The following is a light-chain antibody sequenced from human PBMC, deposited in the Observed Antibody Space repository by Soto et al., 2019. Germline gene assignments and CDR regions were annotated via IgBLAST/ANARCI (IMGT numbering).Light chain of an antibody. J-gene: IGKJ4*01. CDR2: GAS. V-gene: IGKV3-15*01. CDR3: QQYNDWPLT. Sequence: EKVMTQSPAALSVSPGERATLSCRASQSVNSNLAWYQQXXXXAPRLLLYGASTRATGIPARFSGSASGTEFTLTISSLQSEDSAVYYCQQYNDWPLTFGGGTKVEIK. CDR1: QSVNSN.